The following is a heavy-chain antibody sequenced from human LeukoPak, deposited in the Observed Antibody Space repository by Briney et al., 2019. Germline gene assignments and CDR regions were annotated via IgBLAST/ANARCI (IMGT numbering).Heavy chain of an antibody. CDR2: IYSGGST. Sequence: GGSLRLSCAASGFTVSNNYMSWVRQAPGKGLEWVSVIYSGGSTYYADSVKGRFTISRDNSKNTLYLQMNSLRAEDTAVYYCARDKAPPALFYYGSDHYYGMDVWGQGTTVTVSS. CDR3: ARDKAPPALFYYGSDHYYGMDV. J-gene: IGHJ6*02. D-gene: IGHD3-10*01. V-gene: IGHV3-53*01. CDR1: GFTVSNNY.